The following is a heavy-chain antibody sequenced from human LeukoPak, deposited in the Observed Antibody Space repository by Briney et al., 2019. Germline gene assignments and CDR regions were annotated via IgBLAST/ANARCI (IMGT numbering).Heavy chain of an antibody. D-gene: IGHD3-10*01. Sequence: SETLSLTCTVSGGSINSYFWSWIRQPPGKELEWIGYIYYSDNTNYNPSLKGRVTISVETSKNQFSLKLTSVTAADTAVYYCARGVNYDSGSYYDYWGQGTLVTVSS. V-gene: IGHV4-59*01. CDR3: ARGVNYDSGSYYDY. CDR2: IYYSDNT. J-gene: IGHJ4*02. CDR1: GGSINSYF.